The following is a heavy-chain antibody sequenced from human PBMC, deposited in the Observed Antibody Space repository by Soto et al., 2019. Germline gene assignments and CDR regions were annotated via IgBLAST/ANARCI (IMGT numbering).Heavy chain of an antibody. J-gene: IGHJ4*02. CDR2: IYYSGST. V-gene: IGHV4-59*01. CDR3: ARYYYDSSGYPKFDY. Sequence: SETLSLTCTVSGGSISSYYWSWIRQPPGKGLEWIGYIYYSGSTNYNPSLKSRVTISVDTSKNQFSLKLSSVTAADTAVYYCARYYYDSSGYPKFDYWGQGTLVTV. CDR1: GGSISSYY. D-gene: IGHD3-22*01.